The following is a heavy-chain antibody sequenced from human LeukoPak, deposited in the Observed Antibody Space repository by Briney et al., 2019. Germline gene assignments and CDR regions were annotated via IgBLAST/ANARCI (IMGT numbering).Heavy chain of an antibody. D-gene: IGHD3-16*01. V-gene: IGHV3-20*04. CDR3: ARDRDFSLIGGYYYYYMDV. CDR1: GFTFDDYG. Sequence: TGGSLRLSCAASGFTFDDYGMIWVRQAPGKGLEWVSGINWNGGSTGYADSVKGRFTISRDNAKNSLYLQMISLRAEDTALYYCARDRDFSLIGGYYYYYMDVWGKGTTVTVSS. J-gene: IGHJ6*03. CDR2: INWNGGST.